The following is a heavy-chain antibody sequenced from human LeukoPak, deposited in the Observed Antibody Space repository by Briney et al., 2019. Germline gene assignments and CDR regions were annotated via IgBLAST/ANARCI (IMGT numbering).Heavy chain of an antibody. J-gene: IGHJ5*02. D-gene: IGHD3-3*01. V-gene: IGHV4-59*06. CDR1: GGSISSYY. Sequence: SETLSLTCTVSGGSISSYYWSWIRQHPGKGLEWIGYIYYSGSTYYNPSLKSRVTISVDTSKNQFSLKLSSVTAADTAVYYCARFRQPANWFDPWGQGTLVTVSS. CDR3: ARFRQPANWFDP. CDR2: IYYSGST.